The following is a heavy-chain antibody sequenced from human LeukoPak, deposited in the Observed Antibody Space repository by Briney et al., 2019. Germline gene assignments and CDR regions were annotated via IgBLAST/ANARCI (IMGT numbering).Heavy chain of an antibody. CDR2: IYYSGST. J-gene: IGHJ4*02. D-gene: IGHD3-10*01. CDR3: ASHYYSSGSYLSY. Sequence: PSETLSLTCTVSGGSISSYYWNWIRQPPGKGLEWIGYIYYSGSTNYNPSLKSRVTISVDTSKNQFSLKLSSVTAADTAVYYCASHYYSSGSYLSYWGQGTLVTVSS. V-gene: IGHV4-59*01. CDR1: GGSISSYY.